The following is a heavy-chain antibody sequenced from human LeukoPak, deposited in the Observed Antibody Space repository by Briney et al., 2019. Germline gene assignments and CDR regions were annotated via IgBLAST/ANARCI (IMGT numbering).Heavy chain of an antibody. V-gene: IGHV3-23*01. J-gene: IGHJ4*02. CDR1: GFTFSSYA. D-gene: IGHD1-14*01. CDR2: ISGSGGST. CDR3: TKAGTGWAFDFGYFDY. Sequence: AGGSLRLSCAASGFTFSSYAMSWVRQAPGKGLEWVSAISGSGGSTYYEDSVKGRFTISRDNSKSTLYLQMNSLRAEDTAVYYCTKAGTGWAFDFGYFDYWGQGTLVTVSS.